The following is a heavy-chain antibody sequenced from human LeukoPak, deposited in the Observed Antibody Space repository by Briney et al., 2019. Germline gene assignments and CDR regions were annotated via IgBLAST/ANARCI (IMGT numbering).Heavy chain of an antibody. J-gene: IGHJ4*02. CDR2: ISAYNGNT. V-gene: IGHV1-18*01. CDR3: ARAEYQLLASTEY. D-gene: IGHD2-2*01. Sequence: ASVKVSCMASGYTFTSYGISWVRQAPGQGLEWVGWISAYNGNTNYAQKLQGRVTMTTDTSTSTAYIELRSLRSDDTALYYCARAEYQLLASTEYWGQGTLVTVSS. CDR1: GYTFTSYG.